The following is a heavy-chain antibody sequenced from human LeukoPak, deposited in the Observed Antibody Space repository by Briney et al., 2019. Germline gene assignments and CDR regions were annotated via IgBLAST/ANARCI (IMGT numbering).Heavy chain of an antibody. CDR3: TLPWGTGSYYDY. D-gene: IGHD3-10*01. CDR1: GFTFSNAW. CDR2: IRSKSDGRTT. Sequence: GGAQRLSGAASGFTFSNAWMSWVRQAPGKGLEWVGRIRSKSDGRTTDYAAPVNGGSTISRDDTKNTLFQQMNSLKTEDTAVYYCTLPWGTGSYYDYWGQGTLVTVSS. V-gene: IGHV3-15*01. J-gene: IGHJ4*02.